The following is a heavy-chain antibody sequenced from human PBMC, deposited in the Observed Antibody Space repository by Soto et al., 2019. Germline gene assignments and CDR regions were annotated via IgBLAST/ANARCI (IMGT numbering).Heavy chain of an antibody. CDR3: ARDKSGAYDYYYYGMDV. V-gene: IGHV3-30-3*01. CDR1: GFTFGSYA. J-gene: IGHJ6*02. Sequence: GGSLRLSCAASGFTFGSYAVHWVRQAPGKGLEWVAVISYDGSNKYYADSVKGRFTISRDNSKNTLYLQMNSLRAEDTAVYYCARDKSGAYDYYYYGMDVWGQGTTVTVSS. CDR2: ISYDGSNK. D-gene: IGHD3-16*01.